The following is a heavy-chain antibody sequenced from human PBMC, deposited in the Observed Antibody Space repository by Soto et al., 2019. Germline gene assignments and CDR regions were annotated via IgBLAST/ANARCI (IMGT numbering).Heavy chain of an antibody. CDR3: ARHPSDFWFDP. V-gene: IGHV4-39*01. Sequence: QLQLQESGPGLVKPSETLSLTCSVSGGSISSSSYFWGWIRQPPGKGLEWRGSIYYSGRTYYNPSLKSRGTVTVDTSKNQFSLKLSSVTAADTAVYYCARHPSDFWFDPWGQGTLVTVSS. CDR1: GGSISSSSYF. J-gene: IGHJ5*02. CDR2: IYYSGRT. D-gene: IGHD2-21*02.